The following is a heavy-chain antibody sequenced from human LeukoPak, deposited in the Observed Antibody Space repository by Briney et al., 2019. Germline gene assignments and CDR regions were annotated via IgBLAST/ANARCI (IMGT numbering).Heavy chain of an antibody. D-gene: IGHD3-3*01. V-gene: IGHV4-34*01. Sequence: PSETLSLTCAVYGGSFSGYYWSWIRQPPGKGLEWIGEINHSGSTNYNPSLKSRVTISVDTSKNQFSLKLSSVTAADTAVYYCARYSEVTIFGVVINYYFDYWGQGTLVTVSS. CDR1: GGSFSGYY. CDR2: INHSGST. J-gene: IGHJ4*02. CDR3: ARYSEVTIFGVVINYYFDY.